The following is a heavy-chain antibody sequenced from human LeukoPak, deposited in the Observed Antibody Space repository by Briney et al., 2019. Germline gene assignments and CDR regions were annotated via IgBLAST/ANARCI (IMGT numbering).Heavy chain of an antibody. D-gene: IGHD3-22*01. CDR3: ARGRLYYYDSSGYQRKAPADAFDI. CDR2: INPNSGGT. Sequence: VASVKVSCKASGYTFTGYYMHWVRQAPGQGLEWMGWINPNSGGTNYAQKLQGRVTMTTDTSTSTAYMELRSLRSDDTAVYYCARGRLYYYDSSGYQRKAPADAFDIWGQGTMVTVSS. V-gene: IGHV1-2*02. CDR1: GYTFTGYY. J-gene: IGHJ3*02.